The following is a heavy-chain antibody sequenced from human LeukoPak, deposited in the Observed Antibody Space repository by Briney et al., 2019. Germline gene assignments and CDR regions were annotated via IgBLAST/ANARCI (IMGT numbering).Heavy chain of an antibody. CDR1: GGSISSSSYY. CDR3: ARESGDLGADY. CDR2: IYYSGST. Sequence: PSETLSLTCTVSGGSISSSSYYWGWIRQPPGKGLEWIGSIYYSGSTHYNPSLKSRVTISVDTSKNQFSLKLSSVTAADTAVYYCARESGDLGADYWGQGTLVTVSS. J-gene: IGHJ4*02. D-gene: IGHD2-21*02. V-gene: IGHV4-39*07.